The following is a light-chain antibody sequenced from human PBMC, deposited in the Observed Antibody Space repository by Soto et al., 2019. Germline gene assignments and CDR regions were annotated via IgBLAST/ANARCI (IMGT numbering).Light chain of an antibody. CDR3: QKYNSAPLT. V-gene: IGKV1-27*01. CDR2: AAS. Sequence: DIQLTQSPSFLSASVGDRVTITCLSSQDIISYLAWYQHNPGKVPKLVIYAASALQSGVPSRFSGSGSGTDFTLTISSLQPEDVATYYCQKYNSAPLTFCGGTKVDIK. CDR1: QDIISY. J-gene: IGKJ4*01.